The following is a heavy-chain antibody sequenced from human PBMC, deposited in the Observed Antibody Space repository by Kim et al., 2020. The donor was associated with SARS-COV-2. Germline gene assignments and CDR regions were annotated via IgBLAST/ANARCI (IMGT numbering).Heavy chain of an antibody. Sequence: GGSLRLSCAASGFTFSSYSMNWVRQAPGKGLEWVSSISSSSSYIYYADSVKGRFTISRDNAKNSLYLQMNSLRAEDTAVYYCASFPYGSGSYLITDAFDIWGQGTMVTVSS. V-gene: IGHV3-21*01. D-gene: IGHD3-10*01. CDR3: ASFPYGSGSYLITDAFDI. CDR2: ISSSSSYI. CDR1: GFTFSSYS. J-gene: IGHJ3*02.